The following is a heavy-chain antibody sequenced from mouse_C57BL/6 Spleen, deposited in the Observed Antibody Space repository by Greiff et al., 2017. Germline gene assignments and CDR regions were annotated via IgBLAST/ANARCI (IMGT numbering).Heavy chain of an antibody. D-gene: IGHD2-1*01. CDR1: GYTFTDYE. J-gene: IGHJ2*01. V-gene: IGHV1-15*01. Sequence: QVQLQQSGPELVRPGPSVTLSCKASGYTFTDYEMHWVKQTPVHGLEWIGAIDPETGGTAYNQKFKGKAILTADKSSSAAYMVLSMLTSEDSAVYYCTEGNYGRLDYWGQGTTLTVSS. CDR2: IDPETGGT. CDR3: TEGNYGRLDY.